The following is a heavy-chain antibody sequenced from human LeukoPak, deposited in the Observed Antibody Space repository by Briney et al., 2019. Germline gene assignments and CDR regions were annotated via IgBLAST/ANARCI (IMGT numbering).Heavy chain of an antibody. Sequence: PGGSLRLSCAASGFTFSTYNMNWVRQAPGKGLEWVSSITSSSSYIYYADSVKGRFTISRDNAKNSLYLQMNSLRAEDTAVYYCATGYSYGPDAFDIWGQGTMVTVSS. V-gene: IGHV3-21*01. D-gene: IGHD5-18*01. J-gene: IGHJ3*02. CDR1: GFTFSTYN. CDR2: ITSSSSYI. CDR3: ATGYSYGPDAFDI.